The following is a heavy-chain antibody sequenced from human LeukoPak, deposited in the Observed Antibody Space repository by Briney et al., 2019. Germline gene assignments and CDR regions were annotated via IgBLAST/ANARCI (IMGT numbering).Heavy chain of an antibody. J-gene: IGHJ6*03. CDR2: IYSGGST. V-gene: IGHV3-66*01. CDR3: AREGMVRGVIYLYYYMDV. D-gene: IGHD3-10*01. CDR1: GFTVSSNY. Sequence: PGGSLRLSCAASGFTVSSNYMSWVRQAPGKGLEWVSVIYSGGSTYYADSVKGRFTISRDNSKNTLYLQMNSLRAEDTAVYYCAREGMVRGVIYLYYYMDVWGKGTTVTISS.